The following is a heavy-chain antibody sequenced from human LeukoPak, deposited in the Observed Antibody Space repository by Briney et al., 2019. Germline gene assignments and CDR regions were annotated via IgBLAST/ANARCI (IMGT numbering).Heavy chain of an antibody. V-gene: IGHV1-18*01. CDR1: GYTFSRHG. CDR3: AKDIHPGLDSGASCCFDY. D-gene: IGHD3-22*01. J-gene: IGHJ4*02. CDR2: VSGYNGNT. Sequence: ASVEVSCKTSGYTFSRHGITWVRQAPGQGLEWMGWVSGYNGNTNYAQNVQGRVTMTTDTSTNTAYMELRSLRSDDTAVYYCAKDIHPGLDSGASCCFDYWGQGTPVTVSS.